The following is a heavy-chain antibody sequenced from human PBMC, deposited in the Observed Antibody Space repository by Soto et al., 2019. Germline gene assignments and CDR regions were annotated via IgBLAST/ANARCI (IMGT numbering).Heavy chain of an antibody. CDR3: ARGIAAAGRGWFDP. D-gene: IGHD6-13*01. Sequence: EVQLVESGGGLVQPGGSLRLSCAASGFTFSSYWMHWVRQAPGKGLVWVSRINSDGSSTSYADSVKGRFTISRDNAKNTLYLQMNSLRAEDTAVYYCARGIAAAGRGWFDPWGQGTLVTVSS. CDR2: INSDGSST. CDR1: GFTFSSYW. J-gene: IGHJ5*02. V-gene: IGHV3-74*01.